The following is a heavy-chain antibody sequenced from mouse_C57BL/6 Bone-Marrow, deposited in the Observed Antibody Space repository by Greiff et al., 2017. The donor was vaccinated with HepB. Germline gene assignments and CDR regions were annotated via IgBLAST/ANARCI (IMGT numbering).Heavy chain of an antibody. D-gene: IGHD1-1*01. V-gene: IGHV1-64*01. CDR3: ARGGYYYGSRAFDY. Sequence: QVQLKQPGAELVKPGASVKLSCKASGYTFTSYWMHWVKQRPGQGLEWIGMIHPNSGSTNYNEKFKSKATLTVDKSSSTAYMQLSSLTSEDSAVYYCARGGYYYGSRAFDYWGQGTTLTVSS. J-gene: IGHJ2*01. CDR1: GYTFTSYW. CDR2: IHPNSGST.